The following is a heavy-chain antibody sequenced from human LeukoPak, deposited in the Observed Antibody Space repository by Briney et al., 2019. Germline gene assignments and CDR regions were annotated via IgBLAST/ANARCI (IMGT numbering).Heavy chain of an antibody. V-gene: IGHV3-23*01. D-gene: IGHD2-8*01. J-gene: IGHJ4*02. CDR3: AKDPYTVRVLVYAENYFDY. CDR2: ISGSGGST. CDR1: GFTFSSYA. Sequence: GGSLRLSCAASGFTFSSYAMSWVRQAPGKGLEWVSAISGSGGSTYYADSVKGRFTISRDNSKNTLYLRMNSLRAEDTAVYYCAKDPYTVRVLVYAENYFDYWGQGTLVTVSS.